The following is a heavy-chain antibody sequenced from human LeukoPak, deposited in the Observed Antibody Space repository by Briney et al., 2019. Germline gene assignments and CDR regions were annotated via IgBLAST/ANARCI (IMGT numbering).Heavy chain of an antibody. Sequence: PSETLSLTCAVYSGSFSGYYWSWIRQPPGKGLEWIGEINHSGSTNYNPSLKSRVTISVDTSKNQFSLKLSSVTAADTAVYYCARGPGRYCSSTSCYTGSRYYYYGMDVWGQGTTVTVSS. V-gene: IGHV4-34*01. D-gene: IGHD2-2*02. CDR1: SGSFSGYY. J-gene: IGHJ6*02. CDR2: INHSGST. CDR3: ARGPGRYCSSTSCYTGSRYYYYGMDV.